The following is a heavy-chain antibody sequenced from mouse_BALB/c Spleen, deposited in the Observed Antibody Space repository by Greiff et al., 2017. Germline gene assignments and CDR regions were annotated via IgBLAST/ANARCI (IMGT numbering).Heavy chain of an antibody. V-gene: IGHV3-2*02. CDR3: ARSELFYWYFYV. CDR2: ISYSGST. J-gene: IGHJ1*01. D-gene: IGHD4-1*01. Sequence: EVQLQQSGPGLVKPSQSLSLTCTVTGYSITSDYAWNWIRQFPGNKLEWMGYISYSGSTSYNPSLKSRISITRDTSKNQFFLQLNSVTTEDTATYYCARSELFYWYFYVWGAGTTVTVSS. CDR1: GYSITSDYA.